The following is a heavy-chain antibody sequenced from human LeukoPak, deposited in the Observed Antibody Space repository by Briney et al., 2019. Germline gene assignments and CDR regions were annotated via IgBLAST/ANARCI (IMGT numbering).Heavy chain of an antibody. CDR1: GFTFGDYA. CDR3: TRARVPGVVIPVDY. J-gene: IGHJ4*02. Sequence: QPGRSLRLSCTASGFTFGDYAMSWVRQAPGKGLEWVGFIRSKAYGGTTEYAASVKGRFTISRDDSKSIAYLQMNSLKTEDTAVYYCTRARVPGVVIPVDYWGQGTLVTVSS. CDR2: IRSKAYGGTT. V-gene: IGHV3-49*04. D-gene: IGHD3-3*01.